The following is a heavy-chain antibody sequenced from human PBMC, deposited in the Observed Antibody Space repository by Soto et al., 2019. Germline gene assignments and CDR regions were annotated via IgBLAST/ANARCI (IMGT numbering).Heavy chain of an antibody. V-gene: IGHV3-49*03. CDR3: TRAIRLSGDAFDI. J-gene: IGHJ3*02. CDR2: IRTAAYGGTT. CDR1: GFTLSDYP. D-gene: IGHD3-3*01. Sequence: GGSLRLSCSTSGFTLSDYPMSWFRQAPGKGLEWVAYIRTAAYGGTTEYAASVKDRFTISRDDSERTASLQMSSLRAEDTAMYYCTRAIRLSGDAFDIWGHGTMVT.